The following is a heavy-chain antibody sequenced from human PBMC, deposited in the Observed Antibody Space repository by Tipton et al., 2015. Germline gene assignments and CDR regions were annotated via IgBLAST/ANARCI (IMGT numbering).Heavy chain of an antibody. V-gene: IGHV4-31*03. CDR1: GDSISSGGYY. CDR2: SYYSGST. CDR3: ARVPFDYFDY. Sequence: TLSLTCTVSGDSISSGGYYWSWSRPYPGKGLEWLGYSYYSGSTYYNPSLKSRLTISVDMSKNQFSLKLSSVTAADTAVYYCARVPFDYFDYWGQGILVTVSS. J-gene: IGHJ4*02.